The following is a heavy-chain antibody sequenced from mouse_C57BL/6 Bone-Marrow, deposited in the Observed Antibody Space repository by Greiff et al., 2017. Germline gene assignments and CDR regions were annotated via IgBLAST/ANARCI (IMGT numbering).Heavy chain of an antibody. CDR3: ARSAVVAGDWYFDV. V-gene: IGHV1-19*01. CDR2: INPYNGGT. Sequence: VQLQQSGPVLVKPGASVKMSCKASGYTFTDYYMNWVKQSHGKSLEWIGVINPYNGGTSYNQKFKGKATLTVDKSSRTAYMKLNSLTSEDSAVYYCARSAVVAGDWYFDVWGTGTTVTVSS. D-gene: IGHD1-1*01. J-gene: IGHJ1*03. CDR1: GYTFTDYY.